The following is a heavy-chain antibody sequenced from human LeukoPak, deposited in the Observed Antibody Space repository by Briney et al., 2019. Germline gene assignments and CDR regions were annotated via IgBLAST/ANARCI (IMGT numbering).Heavy chain of an antibody. V-gene: IGHV1-8*01. J-gene: IGHJ4*02. D-gene: IGHD6-19*01. CDR3: ARGLSSSGWDFDY. CDR2: MNPNSGNT. Sequence: ASVKVSCKASGYTFTSYDINWVRQATGQGLEWMGRMNPNSGNTGYAQKFQGRVTMTRNTSISTAYMELSSLRSEDTAVYYCARGLSSSGWDFDYWGQGTLVTVSS. CDR1: GYTFTSYD.